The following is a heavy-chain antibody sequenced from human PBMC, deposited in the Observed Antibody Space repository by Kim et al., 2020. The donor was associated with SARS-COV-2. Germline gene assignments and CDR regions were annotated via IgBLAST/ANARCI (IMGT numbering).Heavy chain of an antibody. J-gene: IGHJ4*02. CDR1: GFTFSTYD. CDR3: APSSSLSRTFDY. D-gene: IGHD2-2*01. CDR2: VSNDNTYK. V-gene: IGHV3-21*01. Sequence: GGSLRLSCATSGFTFSTYDMNWVRQAPGKGLEWVSSVSNDNTYKYYADSVKGRFTISSDNAKNALYLQMNSLRAEDTAVYYCAPSSSLSRTFDYWGQGTL.